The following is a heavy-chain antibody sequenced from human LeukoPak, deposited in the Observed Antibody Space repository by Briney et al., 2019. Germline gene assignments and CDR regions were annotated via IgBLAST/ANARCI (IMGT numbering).Heavy chain of an antibody. CDR2: ISAYNGNT. J-gene: IGHJ5*02. CDR1: GYTFTSYG. V-gene: IGHV1-18*01. D-gene: IGHD2-2*01. Sequence: ASVKVSCKASGYTFTSYGISWVRQAPGQGLEWMGWISAYNGNTNYAQKLQGRVTMTTDTSTSTAYMELRSLGSDDTAVYYCARTSGCSSTSCYVGEFDPWGQGTLVTVSS. CDR3: ARTSGCSSTSCYVGEFDP.